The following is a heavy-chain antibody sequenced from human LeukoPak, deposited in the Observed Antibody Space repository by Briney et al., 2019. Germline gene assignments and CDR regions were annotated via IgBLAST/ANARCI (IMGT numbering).Heavy chain of an antibody. CDR2: TSDSGGST. J-gene: IGHJ3*01. Sequence: PGGSLRLSCAASGFTFNSYPMDWVRQAPGKGLEWVSATSDSGGSTYYADSVKGRFTISRDNSKNSLYLQMNSLRAEDTAIYYCIRHNSGRSPSHVWGQGTMVTVSS. CDR3: IRHNSGRSPSHV. V-gene: IGHV3-23*01. CDR1: GFTFNSYP. D-gene: IGHD6-19*01.